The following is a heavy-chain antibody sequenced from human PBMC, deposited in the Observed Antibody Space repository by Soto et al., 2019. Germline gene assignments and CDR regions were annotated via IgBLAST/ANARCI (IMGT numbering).Heavy chain of an antibody. J-gene: IGHJ5*01. D-gene: IGHD3-16*01. V-gene: IGHV1-69*02. Sequence: QVQLVQSGAELKKPGSSVKVSCKTSGGTFTASIFSWVRQAPGQGLEWMGRVIPFSDITDYAQKLQDRLAITADKSTTTVYMELSSLRSEDTALYFCATEELGAIFVSWGQGTLVTVSS. CDR3: ATEELGAIFVS. CDR2: VIPFSDIT. CDR1: GGTFTASI.